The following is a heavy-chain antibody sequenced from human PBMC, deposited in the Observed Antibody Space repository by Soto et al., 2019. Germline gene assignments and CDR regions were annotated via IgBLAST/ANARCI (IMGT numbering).Heavy chain of an antibody. CDR1: GGTFSSYA. J-gene: IGHJ6*02. D-gene: IGHD3-16*01. Sequence: QVQLVQSSAEVKKPGSSVKVSCKASGGTFSSYAINWVRQAPGQGLEWMGGIIPIVATADYAQKFQGRVTITADESTSTAYMELSSLRSEDTAVYYCAQCLLGVNYYYGMDVWGQGTTVTVSS. CDR2: IIPIVATA. CDR3: AQCLLGVNYYYGMDV. V-gene: IGHV1-69*12.